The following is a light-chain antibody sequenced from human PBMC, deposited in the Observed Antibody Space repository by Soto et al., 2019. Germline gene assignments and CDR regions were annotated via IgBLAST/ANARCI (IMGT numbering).Light chain of an antibody. Sequence: EIVLTHSPATLSFSPLERATLSCMSSQSVSSYLAWYQQKPGQAPRLLIYDASNRATGIPARFSGSGSGTDFTLTISSLEPEDFAVYYCQQRSNWPPETFGQGTKVDIK. V-gene: IGKV3-11*01. CDR2: DAS. CDR3: QQRSNWPPET. J-gene: IGKJ1*01. CDR1: QSVSSY.